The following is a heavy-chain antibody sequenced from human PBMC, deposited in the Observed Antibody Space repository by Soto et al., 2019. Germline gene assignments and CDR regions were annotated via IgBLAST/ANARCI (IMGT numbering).Heavy chain of an antibody. CDR2: ISGSGGST. V-gene: IGHV3-23*01. Sequence: EVQLLESGGGLVQPGGSLRLSCAASGFTFSSYAMSWVRQAPGKGLEWVSAISGSGGSTYYADSVKGRFTISRDNSKNXXXLQXXXXXAXXXXVXYCAKDQYSNYGGVDYWGQGTLVTVSS. CDR3: AKDQYSNYGGVDY. J-gene: IGHJ4*02. CDR1: GFTFSSYA. D-gene: IGHD4-4*01.